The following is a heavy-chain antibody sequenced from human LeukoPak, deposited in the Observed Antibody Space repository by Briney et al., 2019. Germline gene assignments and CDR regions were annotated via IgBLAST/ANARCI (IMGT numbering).Heavy chain of an antibody. CDR3: ARASHYYGSGSYYDLLSGWFDP. D-gene: IGHD3-10*01. Sequence: AASVKVSCKASGYTFTSCGISWVRQAPGQGLEWMGWISAYNGNTNYAQKLQGRVTMTTDTSTSTAYMELRSLRSDDTAVYYCARASHYYGSGSYYDLLSGWFDPWGQGTLVTVSS. CDR1: GYTFTSCG. V-gene: IGHV1-18*04. J-gene: IGHJ5*02. CDR2: ISAYNGNT.